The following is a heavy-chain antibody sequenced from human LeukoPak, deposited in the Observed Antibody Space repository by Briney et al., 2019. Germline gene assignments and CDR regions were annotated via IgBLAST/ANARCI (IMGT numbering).Heavy chain of an antibody. CDR3: ARGPNNGMDV. J-gene: IGHJ6*02. CDR2: ITGSAGTI. V-gene: IGHV3-48*03. CDR1: GFIFANYE. Sequence: GGSLRLSCAASGFIFANYEMNWVRQAPGKGLEWVSYITGSAGTIYYADSVKGRFTISRDNAKNSLYLQVNSPRAGDTAVYYCARGPNNGMDVWGQGTTVSVSS.